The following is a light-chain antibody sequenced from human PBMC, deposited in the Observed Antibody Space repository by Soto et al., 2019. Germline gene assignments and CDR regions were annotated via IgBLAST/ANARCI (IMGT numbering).Light chain of an antibody. V-gene: IGKV3-15*01. J-gene: IGKJ4*01. CDR2: YVS. CDR1: QGIINH. CDR3: EALYPWPVS. Sequence: QAPATLSVSPGERVTFSRRASQGIINHLFWYQHKPGQAPRLLIGYVSAGATGIPARFSGSGSGTEFTLTINSLQSEDSAVYYCEALYPWPVSFGGGTKV.